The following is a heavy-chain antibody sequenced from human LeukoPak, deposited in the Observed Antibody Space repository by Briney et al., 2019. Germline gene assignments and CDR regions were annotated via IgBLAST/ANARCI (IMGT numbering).Heavy chain of an antibody. CDR3: ARDQREARLPDY. CDR1: GGSISSSSYY. J-gene: IGHJ4*02. V-gene: IGHV4-39*07. CDR2: IYYSGST. Sequence: SETLSLTCTVSGGSISSSSYYWGWIRQPPGKGLEWIGSIYYSGSTYYNPSLKSRVTISVDTSKNQFSLKLSSVTAADTAVYYCARDQREARLPDYWGQGTLVIVSS. D-gene: IGHD6-6*01.